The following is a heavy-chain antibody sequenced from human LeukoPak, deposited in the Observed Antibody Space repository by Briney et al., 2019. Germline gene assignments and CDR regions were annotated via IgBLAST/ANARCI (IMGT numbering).Heavy chain of an antibody. D-gene: IGHD3-22*01. V-gene: IGHV3-23*01. Sequence: GGSLRLSCAASGCTISSYAMSWVRQAPGQGLEWISAISGSGATTYYADSVKGRFTISRDNSKNTLYLQMNSLRAEDTAVYYCANSAPKYYYDSSGYGGGYFDYWGQGTLVTVSS. J-gene: IGHJ4*02. CDR1: GCTISSYA. CDR3: ANSAPKYYYDSSGYGGGYFDY. CDR2: ISGSGATT.